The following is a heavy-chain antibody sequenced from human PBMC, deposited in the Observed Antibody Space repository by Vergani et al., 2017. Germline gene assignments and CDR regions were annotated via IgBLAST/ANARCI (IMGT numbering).Heavy chain of an antibody. Sequence: QLQLQESGPGLVKPSETLSLTCTVSGGSISSSSYYWGWIRQPPGKGLEWIGSIYYSGSTYYNPSLKIRVTISVDTSKNQFSLKLSSVTAADTAVYYCARLSLGYGDVPHGDYWGQGTLVTVSS. V-gene: IGHV4-39*01. CDR1: GGSISSSSYY. CDR3: ARLSLGYGDVPHGDY. CDR2: IYYSGST. D-gene: IGHD4-17*01. J-gene: IGHJ4*02.